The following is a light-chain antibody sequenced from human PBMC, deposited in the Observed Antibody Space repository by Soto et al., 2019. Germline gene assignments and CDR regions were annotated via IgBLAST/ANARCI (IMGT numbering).Light chain of an antibody. CDR2: KAS. CDR3: QQYNSYSPLT. J-gene: IGKJ4*01. Sequence: DIPMTQSPSTLSASVGDRVTITCRASQSISSWLAWYQQKPGKAPYLLIYKASSLESGVPSRFSGSGSGTEFTLTISSLQPDDFATYYCQQYNSYSPLTFGGGTKVEIK. V-gene: IGKV1-5*03. CDR1: QSISSW.